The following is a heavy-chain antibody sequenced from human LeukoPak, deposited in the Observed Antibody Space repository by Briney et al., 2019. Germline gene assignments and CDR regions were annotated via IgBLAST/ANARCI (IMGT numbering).Heavy chain of an antibody. V-gene: IGHV2-5*01. CDR2: VYWNDDK. CDR1: GFSLSTSGVG. D-gene: IGHD6-6*01. CDR3: AHPGSSYGFDY. J-gene: IGHJ4*02. Sequence: SGPTLVKPTQTLTLTCTFSGFSLSTSGVGVGWTRQPPGKALEWLALVYWNDDKRYSPSLKSRLTITKDTSKNQVVLTMTNMDPVDTATYYCAHPGSSYGFDYWGQGTLVTVSS.